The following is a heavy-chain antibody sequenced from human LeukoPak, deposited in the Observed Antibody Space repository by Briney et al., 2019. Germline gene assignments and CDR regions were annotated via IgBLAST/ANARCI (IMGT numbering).Heavy chain of an antibody. CDR3: ANTGYSSSPENWFDP. Sequence: GGSLRLSCAASGFTFSRNDMSWVRQAPGKGLEWVSTIKGRFTISRDNSKNTLYLQMNSLRAEDTAVYYCANTGYSSSPENWFDPWGQGTLVTVSS. D-gene: IGHD6-6*01. CDR2: I. CDR1: GFTFSRND. J-gene: IGHJ5*02. V-gene: IGHV3-23*01.